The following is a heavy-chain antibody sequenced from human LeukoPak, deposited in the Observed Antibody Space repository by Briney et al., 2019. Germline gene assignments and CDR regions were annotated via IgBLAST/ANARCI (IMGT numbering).Heavy chain of an antibody. D-gene: IGHD3-16*01. Sequence: GGSLRLSCAASGFTFSNYWMSWVRQAPGKGLEWVANIKQDGSEKYYVDSVKGRFTISRDNAKNSLHLQMNSLRAEDTAVYYCARSYVYVPFDYWGQGTLVTVSS. CDR2: IKQDGSEK. CDR1: GFTFSNYW. V-gene: IGHV3-7*01. CDR3: ARSYVYVPFDY. J-gene: IGHJ4*02.